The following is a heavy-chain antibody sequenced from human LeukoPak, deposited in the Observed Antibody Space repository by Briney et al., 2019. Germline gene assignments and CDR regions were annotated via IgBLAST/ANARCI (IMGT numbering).Heavy chain of an antibody. CDR2: ISGSGGST. CDR3: AKGIVGATISAFDI. D-gene: IGHD1-26*01. Sequence: GGSLRLSCAASGFTFSSYAMSWVRQAPGKGLEWVSAISGSGGSTYYADSAKGRFTISRDNAKNSLYLQMNSLRADDTALYYCAKGIVGATISAFDIWGQGTMVTVSS. CDR1: GFTFSSYA. V-gene: IGHV3-23*01. J-gene: IGHJ3*02.